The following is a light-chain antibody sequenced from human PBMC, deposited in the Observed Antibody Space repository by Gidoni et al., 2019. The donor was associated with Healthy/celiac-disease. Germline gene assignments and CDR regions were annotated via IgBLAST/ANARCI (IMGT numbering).Light chain of an antibody. J-gene: IGLJ2*01. CDR1: SSNIGAGYD. CDR3: QSYDSSLSGSVV. CDR2: GNS. Sequence: SVLTQPPSVSGAPGQRVTISCTGSSSNIGAGYDVPWYQQLPGTAPKLLIYGNSNRPSGVPDRFSGSKSGTSASLAITGRQAEDEADYYCQSYDSSLSGSVVFGGGTKLTVL. V-gene: IGLV1-40*01.